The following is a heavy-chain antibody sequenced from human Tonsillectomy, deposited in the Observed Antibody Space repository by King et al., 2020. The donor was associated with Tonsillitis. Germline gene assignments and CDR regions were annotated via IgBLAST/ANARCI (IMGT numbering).Heavy chain of an antibody. CDR2: ISYDGSNK. V-gene: IGHV3-30-3*01. CDR3: ARDVLGHCSSTTCYTPLDY. D-gene: IGHD2-2*02. CDR1: GFAFSTYA. Sequence: VQLVESGGGVVQPGRSLRLSCAASGFAFSTYAMHWVRQAPGKGLEWVAVISYDGSNKYYADSVKGRFTISRDNSNNTLYVQMNSLRAEDTAVYYCARDVLGHCSSTTCYTPLDYWGQGTLVTVSS. J-gene: IGHJ4*02.